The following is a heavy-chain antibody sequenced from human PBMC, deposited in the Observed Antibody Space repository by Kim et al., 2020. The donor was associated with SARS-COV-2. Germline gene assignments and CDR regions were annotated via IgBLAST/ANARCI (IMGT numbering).Heavy chain of an antibody. Sequence: SVKVSCKASGGTFSSYAISWVRQAPGQGLEWMGGIIPIFGTANYAQKFQGRVTITADESTSTAYMELSSLRSEDTAVYYCASSRPGDGYFDYWGQGTLVTVSS. CDR1: GGTFSSYA. D-gene: IGHD3-16*01. J-gene: IGHJ4*02. CDR3: ASSRPGDGYFDY. CDR2: IIPIFGTA. V-gene: IGHV1-69*13.